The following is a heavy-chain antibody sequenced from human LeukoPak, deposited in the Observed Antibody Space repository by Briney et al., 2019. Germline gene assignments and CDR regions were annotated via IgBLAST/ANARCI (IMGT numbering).Heavy chain of an antibody. Sequence: GGSLRLSCAASGFTFSSYAMSWVRQAPGKGLEWVSAISGSGGSTYYADSVKGRFTISRDNSKNTLYLQMNSLRAEDTAVYYCAKVGDCGGDCSHLYLHYFDYWGQGTLVTVSS. CDR2: ISGSGGST. CDR3: AKVGDCGGDCSHLYLHYFDY. J-gene: IGHJ4*02. CDR1: GFTFSSYA. D-gene: IGHD2-21*02. V-gene: IGHV3-23*01.